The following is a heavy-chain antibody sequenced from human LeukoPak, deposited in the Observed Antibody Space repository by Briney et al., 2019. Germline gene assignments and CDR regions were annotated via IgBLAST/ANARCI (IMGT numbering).Heavy chain of an antibody. CDR1: GGSVSSGSYY. Sequence: PSETLSLTCTVSGGSVSSGSYYWSWIRQPPGKGLEWIGYIYYSGSTNYNPSLKSRVTISVDTSKNQFSLKLSSVTAADTAVYYCARVSTDLAAAAAGSQTNFYYYYGMDVWGQGTTVTVSS. D-gene: IGHD6-13*01. J-gene: IGHJ6*02. V-gene: IGHV4-61*01. CDR2: IYYSGST. CDR3: ARVSTDLAAAAAGSQTNFYYYYGMDV.